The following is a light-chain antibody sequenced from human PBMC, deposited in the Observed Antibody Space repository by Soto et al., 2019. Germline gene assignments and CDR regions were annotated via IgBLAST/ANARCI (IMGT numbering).Light chain of an antibody. CDR1: QSVSSSY. V-gene: IGKV3-20*01. CDR2: GAS. J-gene: IGKJ3*01. CDR3: EQYGSLRLT. Sequence: ENMLKNSPGTLSLYKGERATLSCRASQSVSSSYLAWYQQKPGQAPRLLIYGASSRATGIPDRFSGSGSGTDFTLTISRLEPEDFAVYYCEQYGSLRLTFGLGANVAI.